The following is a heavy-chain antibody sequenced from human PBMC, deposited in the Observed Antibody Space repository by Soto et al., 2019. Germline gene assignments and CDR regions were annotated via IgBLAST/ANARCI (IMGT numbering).Heavy chain of an antibody. CDR1: GYSFTSYW. CDR2: IYPGDSDT. J-gene: IGHJ3*02. D-gene: IGHD3-9*01. V-gene: IGHV5-51*01. Sequence: PGESLKISCKGSGYSFTSYWIGWVRQMPGKGLEWMGIIYPGDSDTRYSPSFQGQVTISADKSISTAYLQWSSLKASDTAMYYCATTFPYDILTGNYNVDAFDIWGQGTMVTVSS. CDR3: ATTFPYDILTGNYNVDAFDI.